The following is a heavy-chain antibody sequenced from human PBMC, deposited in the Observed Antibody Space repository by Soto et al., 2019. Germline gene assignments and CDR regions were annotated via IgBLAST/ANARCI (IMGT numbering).Heavy chain of an antibody. D-gene: IGHD1-26*01. CDR3: ARREIQGPIDY. CDR1: GYSISSSNW. V-gene: IGHV4-28*01. Sequence: QVQLQESGPGLVKPSDTLSLTCAVSGYSISSSNWWGWIRQPPGKGLEWIGYIYYSGTTYYNPSLKGRVTMSVDTTKNQFSLKLTSVTAVDTAVYYCARREIQGPIDYWGQGTLVTVSS. J-gene: IGHJ4*02. CDR2: IYYSGTT.